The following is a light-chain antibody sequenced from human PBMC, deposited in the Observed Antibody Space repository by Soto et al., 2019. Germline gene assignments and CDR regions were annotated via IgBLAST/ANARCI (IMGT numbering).Light chain of an antibody. J-gene: IGLJ3*02. CDR3: VLYVGSGIWV. CDR1: SGSVSTSYY. V-gene: IGLV8-61*01. Sequence: QAVVNQEPSFSVSPGGTVTLTCGLRSGSVSTSYYPSWHQQTPGQAPRTLIYSTNIRSSGVPDRFSGSILGNKAALTITGAQADDECDYYCVLYVGSGIWVFGGGTKVTVL. CDR2: STN.